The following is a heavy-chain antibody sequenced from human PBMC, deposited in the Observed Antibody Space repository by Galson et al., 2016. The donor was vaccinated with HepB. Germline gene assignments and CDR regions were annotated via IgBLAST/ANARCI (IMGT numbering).Heavy chain of an antibody. Sequence: PRLSCAVSGFTFSSYSMDWVRQAPGKGLEWVSYITSSSSTIYYADSVKGRVTISRDTAKNSLYLQMNSLRDEDTAVYCCARESYYGGNSLDQYYFDYWGQGTLVTVSS. CDR2: ITSSSSTI. V-gene: IGHV3-48*02. CDR1: GFTFSSYS. CDR3: ARESYYGGNSLDQYYFDY. D-gene: IGHD4-23*01. J-gene: IGHJ4*02.